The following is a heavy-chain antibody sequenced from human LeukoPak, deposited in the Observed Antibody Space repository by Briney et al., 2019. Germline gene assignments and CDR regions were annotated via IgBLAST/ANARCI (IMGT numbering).Heavy chain of an antibody. J-gene: IGHJ4*02. CDR3: ARDIVVVPLAFQEALDY. D-gene: IGHD2-2*01. CDR1: GGSITGYY. V-gene: IGHV4-59*01. Sequence: SETLSLTCTVSGGSITGYYWSWIRQPPGKGLEYVGYIYYSGGTNYNPSLKSRVTISVDTSKIQFSLSLISVTAADTAVYYCARDIVVVPLAFQEALDYWGQGTLVTVSS. CDR2: IYYSGGT.